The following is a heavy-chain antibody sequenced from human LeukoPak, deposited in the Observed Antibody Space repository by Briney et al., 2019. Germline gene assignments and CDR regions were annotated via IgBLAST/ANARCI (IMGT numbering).Heavy chain of an antibody. V-gene: IGHV4-34*01. Sequence: SETLSLTCAVYGASLSSYSWNWLRQSPGKGLEWIGEINAGGFTYYKSSLRSRVTISRDMPKNQTSLNVTSGTATDTSIYFCARGVVFRRSTPYFDQGGQGTLVTVTS. CDR2: INAGGFT. J-gene: IGHJ4*02. CDR1: GASLSSYS. CDR3: ARGVVFRRSTPYFDQ. D-gene: IGHD3-22*01.